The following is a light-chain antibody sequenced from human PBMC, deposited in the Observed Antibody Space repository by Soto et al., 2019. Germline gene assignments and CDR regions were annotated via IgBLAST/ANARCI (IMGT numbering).Light chain of an antibody. J-gene: IGLJ3*02. CDR1: SSNIGGNY. Sequence: QSALTQPPSASGTPGQRVTISCSGSSSNIGGNYVYWYQQVPGTAPKLLIYSNNQRPSGVPDRFSASKSGTSASLAISGLRSEDEATYYCATWDDSLNNPVFGGGTQLTVL. CDR2: SNN. V-gene: IGLV1-47*02. CDR3: ATWDDSLNNPV.